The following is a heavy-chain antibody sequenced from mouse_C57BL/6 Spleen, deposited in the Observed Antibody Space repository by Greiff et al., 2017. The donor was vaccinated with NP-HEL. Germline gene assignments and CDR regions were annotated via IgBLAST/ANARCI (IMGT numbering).Heavy chain of an antibody. J-gene: IGHJ4*01. V-gene: IGHV1-85*01. D-gene: IGHD2-4*01. CDR3: ARKGDDYDGAMDY. Sequence: QVQLQQSGPELVKPGASVKLSCKASGYTFTSYDINWVKQRPGQGLEWIGWIYPRDGSTKYNEKFKGKATLTVDTSSSTAYMELHSLTSEDSAVYFCARKGDDYDGAMDYWGQGTSVTVSS. CDR1: GYTFTSYD. CDR2: IYPRDGST.